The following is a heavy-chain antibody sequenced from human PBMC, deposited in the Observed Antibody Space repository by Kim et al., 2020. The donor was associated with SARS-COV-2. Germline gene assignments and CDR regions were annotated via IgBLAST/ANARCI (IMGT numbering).Heavy chain of an antibody. CDR3: GRGSTYETFDI. CDR1: GFTFSNYE. V-gene: IGHV3-48*03. D-gene: IGHD5-12*01. CDR2: ISSGGSTT. Sequence: GGSLRPSCAASGFTFSNYEMNWVRQAPGQGLEWVSYISSGGSTTYYADSVKGRFTISRDNGKNSLYLQMNSLRAEDTAVYYCGRGSTYETFDIWGQGTMV. J-gene: IGHJ3*02.